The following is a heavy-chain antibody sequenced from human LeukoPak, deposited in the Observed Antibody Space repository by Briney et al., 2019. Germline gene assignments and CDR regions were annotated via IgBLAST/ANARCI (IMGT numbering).Heavy chain of an antibody. V-gene: IGHV1-8*01. Sequence: ASAKVSCKASGYTLTTYDINWVRQAPGQGLEWVAWMNPNSGGTVYAQNFQGRVTLARDTSIGTAYMELSRLRSDDTAVYYCARDYGVSSSWEFDYWGQGTLVTVSS. CDR3: ARDYGVSSSWEFDY. J-gene: IGHJ4*02. CDR2: MNPNSGGT. D-gene: IGHD6-13*01. CDR1: GYTLTTYD.